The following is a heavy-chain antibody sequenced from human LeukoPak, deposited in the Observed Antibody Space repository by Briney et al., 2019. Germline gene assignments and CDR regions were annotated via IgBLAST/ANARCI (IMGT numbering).Heavy chain of an antibody. CDR1: GGSFSGYY. CDR2: IYYSGST. D-gene: IGHD2-2*02. J-gene: IGHJ6*03. Sequence: TASETLSLTCAVYGGSFSGYYWTWIRQAPGKGLEWVGYIYYSGSTNYNPSLKSRVTISVDTSKNQISLKLSSVTAADTAVYYCARLYTRYYYMDVWGKGTTVTVSS. CDR3: ARLYTRYYYMDV. V-gene: IGHV4-59*08.